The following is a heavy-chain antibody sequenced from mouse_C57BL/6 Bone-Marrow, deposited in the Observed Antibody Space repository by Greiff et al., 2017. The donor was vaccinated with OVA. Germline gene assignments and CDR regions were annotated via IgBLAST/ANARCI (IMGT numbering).Heavy chain of an antibody. CDR1: GFNIKNTY. Sequence: EVQLVESVAELVRPGASVKLSCTASGFNIKNTYMHWVKQRPEQGLEWIGRIDPANGNTKYAPKFQGKATITADTSSNTAYLQLSSLTSEDTAIYYCAFITTVENYAMDYWGQGTSVTVSS. J-gene: IGHJ4*01. CDR3: AFITTVENYAMDY. CDR2: IDPANGNT. V-gene: IGHV14-3*01. D-gene: IGHD1-1*01.